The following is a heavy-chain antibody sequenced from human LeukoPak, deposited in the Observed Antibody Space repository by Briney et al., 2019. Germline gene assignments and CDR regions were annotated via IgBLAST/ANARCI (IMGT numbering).Heavy chain of an antibody. D-gene: IGHD2-15*01. J-gene: IGHJ5*02. CDR3: ARGPYCSGGSCYSLGEFDP. V-gene: IGHV3-21*04. CDR2: ISSSSSYI. CDR1: GFTLSSHS. Sequence: AGGSLRLSCAASGFTLSSHSMNWVRQAPGKGLEWVASISSSSSYIYYADSVKGRFTISRDNAKNSLFLQMNSLRAEDTAIYYCARGPYCSGGSCYSLGEFDPWGQGTLVTVSS.